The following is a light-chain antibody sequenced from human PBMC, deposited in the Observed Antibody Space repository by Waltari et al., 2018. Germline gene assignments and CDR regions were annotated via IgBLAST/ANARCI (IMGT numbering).Light chain of an antibody. CDR2: WAS. J-gene: IGKJ1*01. CDR3: LHYYNIPRT. V-gene: IGKV4-1*01. Sequence: DIVMTQSPDSLAVSLGERATINCKSSQSVLMSPNNKNYLAWYQQKPGQPPKLLIYWASIRESGVPDRFSGSGSGTDFTLTISSLQAEDAAVYYCLHYYNIPRTFGQGTKVEIK. CDR1: QSVLMSPNNKNY.